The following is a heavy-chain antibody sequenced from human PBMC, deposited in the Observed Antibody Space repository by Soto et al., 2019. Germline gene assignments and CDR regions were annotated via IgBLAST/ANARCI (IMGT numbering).Heavy chain of an antibody. J-gene: IGHJ3*02. CDR1: GFTFSSYS. CDR2: ISSSSSYI. D-gene: IGHD3-16*02. CDR3: ARSDRYDYIWRSYRYTFNAFDI. V-gene: IGHV3-21*04. Sequence: EVQLVESGGGLVKPGGSLRLSCAASGFTFSSYSMNWVRQAPGKGLEWVSSISSSSSYIYYADSVTGRFTISRDNAKNSLYLQMNSLRAEDTAVYYCARSDRYDYIWRSYRYTFNAFDIWGQGTMVTVSS.